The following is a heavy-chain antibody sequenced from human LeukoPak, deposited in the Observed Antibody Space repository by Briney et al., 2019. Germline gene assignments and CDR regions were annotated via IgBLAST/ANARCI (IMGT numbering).Heavy chain of an antibody. V-gene: IGHV1-58*01. CDR1: GFTFATSA. CDR2: IVVASGHT. Sequence: SVKVSCKASGFTFATSAVQWVRQARGQRLEWIGWIVVASGHTNYAQRFHERVTITRDMSTSTAYMELSSLRSEDTAVYYCAATSTVTTGSTYYDMDVWGQGTTVTVSS. J-gene: IGHJ6*02. D-gene: IGHD4-17*01. CDR3: AATSTVTTGSTYYDMDV.